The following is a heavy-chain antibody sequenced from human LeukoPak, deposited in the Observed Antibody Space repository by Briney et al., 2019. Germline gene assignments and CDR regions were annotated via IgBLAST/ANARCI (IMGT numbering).Heavy chain of an antibody. V-gene: IGHV3-30-3*01. CDR2: ISSYDGSNK. J-gene: IGHJ4*02. Sequence: GRSLRLSCAASGFTFSSYAMHWARRAPGKGLEWVTVISSYDGSNKYYADAVKGRFTISRDNSKNTLYLQMNSLRAEDTGVYYCASVGGYDPLFDYWGQGTLVTVSS. D-gene: IGHD5-12*01. CDR3: ASVGGYDPLFDY. CDR1: GFTFSSYA.